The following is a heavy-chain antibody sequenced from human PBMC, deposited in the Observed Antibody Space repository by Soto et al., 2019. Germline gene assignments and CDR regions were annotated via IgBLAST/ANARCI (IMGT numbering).Heavy chain of an antibody. CDR2: INSDGSMT. V-gene: IGHV3-74*01. CDR1: GFTCSRYW. J-gene: IGHJ1*01. Sequence: GGSLRLSCAASGFTCSRYWMHWVRQAPGEGLMWVSRINSDGSMTSYADSVKGRFTISRDNAKNTVYLQLNSLRVEDTAHYYCAKADGEQWLIPHLDNWGQGTQVTVSS. D-gene: IGHD6-19*01. CDR3: AKADGEQWLIPHLDN.